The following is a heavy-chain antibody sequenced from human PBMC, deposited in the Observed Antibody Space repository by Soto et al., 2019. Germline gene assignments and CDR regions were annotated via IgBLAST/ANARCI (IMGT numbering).Heavy chain of an antibody. D-gene: IGHD6-13*01. Sequence: EVQLLESGGGLVQPGGSLRLSCAASGFTFSNYTMTWVRQAPGKGLEWVSAINGDGGGNGGSTYYADSVKGRFTISREKSRNALYLHMNNTRVEDTAVYYCAKPPLSWYLGLDYWGQGALVTVSS. CDR2: INGDGGGNGGST. CDR3: AKPPLSWYLGLDY. J-gene: IGHJ4*02. V-gene: IGHV3-23*01. CDR1: GFTFSNYT.